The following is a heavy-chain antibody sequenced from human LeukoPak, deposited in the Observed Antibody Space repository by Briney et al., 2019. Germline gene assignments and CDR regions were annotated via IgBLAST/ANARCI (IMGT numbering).Heavy chain of an antibody. J-gene: IGHJ6*03. D-gene: IGHD5-18*01. CDR2: IKSKTDGGTT. CDR1: GFTFSSYW. Sequence: GGSLRLSCAASGFTFSSYWMHWVRKAPGKGLEWVARIKSKTDGGTTDYAAPVKGRFTISRDDSKNTLYLQMNSLKTEDTAVYYCTTTEDTAIISWYYYYYMDVWGKGTTVTVSS. CDR3: TTTEDTAIISWYYYYYMDV. V-gene: IGHV3-15*01.